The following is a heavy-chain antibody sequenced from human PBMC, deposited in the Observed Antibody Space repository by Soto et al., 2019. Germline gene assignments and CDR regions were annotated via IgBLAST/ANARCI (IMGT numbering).Heavy chain of an antibody. CDR2: IGGRGGST. D-gene: IGHD3-3*01. CDR3: AKQGDYDFWSSSNIWLDP. CDR1: GVSFSSYA. Sequence: GGSLRLSCEASGVSFSSYAISWIRQAPGKGLEWVSSIGGRGGSTYYADSVKGRFTISRDNSKNTVYLQMNSLRVEDTAVYYCAKQGDYDFWSSSNIWLDPWGQGTLVTVSS. V-gene: IGHV3-23*01. J-gene: IGHJ5*02.